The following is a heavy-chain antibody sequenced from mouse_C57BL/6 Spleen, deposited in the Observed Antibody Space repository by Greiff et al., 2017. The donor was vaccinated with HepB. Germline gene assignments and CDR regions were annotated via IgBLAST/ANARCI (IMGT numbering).Heavy chain of an antibody. CDR2: IDPSDSYT. J-gene: IGHJ4*01. CDR1: GYTFTSYW. Sequence: QVQLQQPGAELVKPGASVKLSCKASGYTFTSYWMQWVKQRPGQGLEWIGEIDPSDSYTNYNQKFKGKATLTVDTSSSTADMQLSSLTSEDSAVYYWARTGRDYAMDYWGQGTSVTVAS. V-gene: IGHV1-50*01. CDR3: ARTGRDYAMDY.